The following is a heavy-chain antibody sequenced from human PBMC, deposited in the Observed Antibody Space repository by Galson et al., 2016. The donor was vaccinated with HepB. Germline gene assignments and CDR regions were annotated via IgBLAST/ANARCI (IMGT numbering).Heavy chain of an antibody. CDR2: IDWADDK. J-gene: IGHJ4*02. CDR1: GFSLSSSGMC. D-gene: IGHD1-26*01. CDR3: ARNLRSGSCKEINY. V-gene: IGHV2-70*01. Sequence: PALVKPTQTLTLTCTFSGFSLSSSGMCVNWIRQPPGKALEWLALIDWADDKYYSTSLETRLTIPKDISKNQVVLTITNMDPLDSGTYYCARNLRSGSCKEINYWGQGTQVTVSS.